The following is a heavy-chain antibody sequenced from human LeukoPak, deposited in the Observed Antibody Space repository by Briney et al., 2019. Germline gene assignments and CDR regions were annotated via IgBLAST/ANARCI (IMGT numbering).Heavy chain of an antibody. Sequence: ASVKVSCKASGYTFTGYYMHWVRQAPGQGLEWMGRINPNSGGTNYAQKFQGRVTMTRDTSISTAYMELSRLRSDDTAVYYCARTFDYYDSSGQDDCWGQGTLVTVSS. CDR1: GYTFTGYY. D-gene: IGHD3-22*01. CDR3: ARTFDYYDSSGQDDC. J-gene: IGHJ4*02. V-gene: IGHV1-2*06. CDR2: INPNSGGT.